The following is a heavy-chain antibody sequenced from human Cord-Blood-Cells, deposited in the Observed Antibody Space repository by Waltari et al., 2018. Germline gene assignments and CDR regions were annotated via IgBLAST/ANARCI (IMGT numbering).Heavy chain of an antibody. CDR3: ASAPGTTGTTYYYYYGMDV. CDR1: GGSFSGYY. CDR2: INHRGRT. D-gene: IGHD1-1*01. Sequence: QVQLQQWGAGLLKPSETLSLTCAVYGGSFSGYYWSWIRHPPGKGLEWIGEINHRGRTNYNPSLKSRVTISVDTSKNQFSLKLSSVTAADTAVYYCASAPGTTGTTYYYYYGMDVWGQGTTVTVSS. V-gene: IGHV4-34*01. J-gene: IGHJ6*02.